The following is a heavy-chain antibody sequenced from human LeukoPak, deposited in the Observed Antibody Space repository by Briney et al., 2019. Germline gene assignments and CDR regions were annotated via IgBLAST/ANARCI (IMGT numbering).Heavy chain of an antibody. CDR1: GFTFSDYY. CDR2: ISSSGSTI. J-gene: IGHJ4*02. V-gene: IGHV3-11*01. D-gene: IGHD6-19*01. Sequence: GGSLRLSCAASGFTFSDYYMSWIRQAPGKGLEWVSYISSSGSTIYYADSVKGRFTISRDNAKNSLYLQMNSLRADDTAVYYCAKDAPRAVAGKKVDYWGQGTLVTAAS. CDR3: AKDAPRAVAGKKVDY.